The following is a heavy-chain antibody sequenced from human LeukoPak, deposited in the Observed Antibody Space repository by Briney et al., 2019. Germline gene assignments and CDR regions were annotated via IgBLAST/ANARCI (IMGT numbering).Heavy chain of an antibody. D-gene: IGHD6-19*01. CDR3: ASPVASDAFDI. J-gene: IGHJ3*02. CDR1: GNTLSSYD. V-gene: IGHV1-8*01. Sequence: GASMKVSCKASGNTLSSYDINWVRRATGQGLEWMGWMNPNSGNTGYAQKFQGRVTMTRNTSISTAYLELSSLRSEDTAVYYCASPVASDAFDIWGQGTMVTVSS. CDR2: MNPNSGNT.